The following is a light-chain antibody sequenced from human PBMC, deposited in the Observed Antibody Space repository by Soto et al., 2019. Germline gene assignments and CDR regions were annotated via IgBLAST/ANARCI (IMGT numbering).Light chain of an antibody. V-gene: IGKV1-5*03. CDR3: QQYHTYPWT. CDR2: KAS. J-gene: IGKJ1*01. CDR1: QSISPW. Sequence: DIQMTQSPSTLSASVGDRVTITCRASQSISPWLAWYQQKPGKAPKLLIHKASSLESGVPSRFSGSESGTEFTLTISGLQPDDFAVYYCQQYHTYPWTFGQGTKVEIK.